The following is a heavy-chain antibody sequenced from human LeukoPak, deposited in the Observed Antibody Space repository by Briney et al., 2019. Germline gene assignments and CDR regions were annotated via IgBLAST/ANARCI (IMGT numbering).Heavy chain of an antibody. D-gene: IGHD1-1*01. CDR3: ARKDFKLQVGYFFYMDV. J-gene: IGHJ6*03. CDR2: TYYRSKWYN. V-gene: IGHV6-1*01. Sequence: SQTLSLTSAISGDSVSSNSAAWNSIRQSPSRGLEWRGRTYYRSKWYNDYAVFVKSRETINPATYKNQISLQLNSVTPEDTAVYYCARKDFKLQVGYFFYMDVWGKGTTVTVSS. CDR1: GDSVSSNSAA.